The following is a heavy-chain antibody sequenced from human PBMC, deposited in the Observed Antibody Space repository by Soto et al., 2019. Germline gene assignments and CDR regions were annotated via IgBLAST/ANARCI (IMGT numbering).Heavy chain of an antibody. Sequence: SLSCAASGFTFSSYGMHWVRQAPGKGPEWVAVIWYDGSNKYYADSVKGRFTISRDNSKNTLYLQMNSLRAEDTAVYYCARDIVVVPAAIIGPYYYGMDVWGQGTTVTVSS. D-gene: IGHD2-2*01. V-gene: IGHV3-33*01. CDR3: ARDIVVVPAAIIGPYYYGMDV. CDR2: IWYDGSNK. J-gene: IGHJ6*02. CDR1: GFTFSSYG.